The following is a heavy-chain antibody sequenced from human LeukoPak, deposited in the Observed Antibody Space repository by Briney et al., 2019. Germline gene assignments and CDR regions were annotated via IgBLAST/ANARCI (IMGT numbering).Heavy chain of an antibody. V-gene: IGHV4-34*01. CDR2: INHSGST. Sequence: GSLRLSCVVSGFTFKNCAMSWVRQSPGKGLEWIGEINHSGSTNYNPSLKSRVTMSIDTSKNQFSLKLSSLTAADTAVYYCARPKIWSENYPTEYFQHWGQGTLVTVSS. CDR1: GFTFKNCA. D-gene: IGHD1-7*01. CDR3: ARPKIWSENYPTEYFQH. J-gene: IGHJ1*01.